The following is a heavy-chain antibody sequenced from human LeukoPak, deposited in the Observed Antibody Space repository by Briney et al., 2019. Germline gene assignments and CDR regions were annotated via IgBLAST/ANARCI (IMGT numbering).Heavy chain of an antibody. CDR2: INLSGSTK. Sequence: GGSLRLSCAASGFPFSNYEVHWVRQAPGKGLEWISYINLSGSTKYYADSVKGRLTISRDHTKNSVDLHMNSLRGEDTALYYCARDRGGRRMGAFDLWGQGTVVTVSS. CDR1: GFPFSNYE. D-gene: IGHD3-10*01. V-gene: IGHV3-48*03. CDR3: ARDRGGRRMGAFDL. J-gene: IGHJ3*01.